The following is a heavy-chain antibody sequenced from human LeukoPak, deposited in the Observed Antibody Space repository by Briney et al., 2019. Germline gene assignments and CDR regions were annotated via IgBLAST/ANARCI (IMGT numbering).Heavy chain of an antibody. CDR2: ISYDGSNK. D-gene: IGHD3-16*01. V-gene: IGHV3-30*18. J-gene: IGHJ3*02. CDR3: AKDYEKGAFDI. Sequence: GGSLRLSCAASGLTFSSYGMHWVRQAPGKGLEWVAVISYDGSNKYYADSVKGRFTISRDNSKNTLYLQMNSLRAEDTAVYYCAKDYEKGAFDIWGQGTMVTVSS. CDR1: GLTFSSYG.